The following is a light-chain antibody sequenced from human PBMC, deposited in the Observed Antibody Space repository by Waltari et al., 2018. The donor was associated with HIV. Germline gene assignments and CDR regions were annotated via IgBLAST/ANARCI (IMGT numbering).Light chain of an antibody. Sequence: IQMTQFPSSVSASVGDRVTMTCRATQGIANWVAWYQQKPGKAPKLLIHGASILQEGVPSRFSGSGSGTFFTLTINSLQPEDFATYFCQQTNSLPITFSQGTRLDSK. CDR3: QQTNSLPIT. J-gene: IGKJ5*01. CDR1: QGIANW. CDR2: GAS. V-gene: IGKV1D-12*01.